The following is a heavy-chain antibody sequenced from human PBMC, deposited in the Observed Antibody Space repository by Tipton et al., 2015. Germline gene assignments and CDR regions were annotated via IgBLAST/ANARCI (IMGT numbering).Heavy chain of an antibody. CDR3: ARGQRGYPY. D-gene: IGHD5-18*01. J-gene: IGHJ4*02. CDR2: IYRTGRT. Sequence: TLSLTCPVFGDIAYGDYYWSWIRQPPGKGLEWIGFIYRTGRTYYNPSLMSRLSISLDTSKNQFSLNLDSVTAADTAVYYCARGQRGYPYWGQGTLVTVSS. CDR1: GDIAYGDYY. V-gene: IGHV4-30-4*01.